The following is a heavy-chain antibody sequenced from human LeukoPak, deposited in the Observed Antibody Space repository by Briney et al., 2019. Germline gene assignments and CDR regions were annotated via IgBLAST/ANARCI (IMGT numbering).Heavy chain of an antibody. CDR3: VKDVPSWGGAFDI. D-gene: IGHD3-16*01. J-gene: IGHJ3*02. Sequence: GGSLRLSCAASGFTFISYAMNWVRQAPGEGLEWVSAISGSGGSTHYADSVKGRFSISRDNSKNTLYLQMNSLRAEDTAVYYCVKDVPSWGGAFDIWGQGTMVTVSS. CDR2: ISGSGGST. CDR1: GFTFISYA. V-gene: IGHV3-23*01.